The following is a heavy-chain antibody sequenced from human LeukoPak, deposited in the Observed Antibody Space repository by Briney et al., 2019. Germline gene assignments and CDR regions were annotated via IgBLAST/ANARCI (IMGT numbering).Heavy chain of an antibody. CDR1: GYSISSGYY. CDR2: IYHSGST. CDR3: ASSHTVAESNWFDP. V-gene: IGHV4-38-2*01. Sequence: PSETLSLTCAVSGYSISSGYYWGWIRQPPGKGLEWIGSIYHSGSTYYNPSLKSRVTISVDTSKNQFSLKLSSVTAADTAVYYCASSHTVAESNWFDPWGQGTLVTVSS. D-gene: IGHD4-11*01. J-gene: IGHJ5*02.